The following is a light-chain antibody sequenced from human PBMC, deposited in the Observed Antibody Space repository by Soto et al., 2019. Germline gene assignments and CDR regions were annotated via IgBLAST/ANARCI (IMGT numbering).Light chain of an antibody. J-gene: IGKJ1*01. V-gene: IGKV3-20*01. CDR1: QSVSSSY. CDR2: GAS. Sequence: EIVLTQSPGTLSLSPGERATLSCRASQSVSSSYLAWYQQKPGQAPRLLIYGASSRATGIPDRFSGSGSGTDFTLTISRLEPEDFAVYYCQQYGSIPWTFSQGTKVDIK. CDR3: QQYGSIPWT.